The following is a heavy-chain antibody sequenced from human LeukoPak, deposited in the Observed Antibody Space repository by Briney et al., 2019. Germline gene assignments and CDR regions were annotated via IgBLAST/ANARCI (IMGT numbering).Heavy chain of an antibody. CDR1: GFTFSDHY. J-gene: IGHJ3*02. V-gene: IGHV3-72*01. CDR3: ARDLAMPYLNAFDI. CDR2: TRNKANSYTT. D-gene: IGHD2-2*01. Sequence: GGSLRLSCAASGFTFSDHYMDWVRQAPGKRLEWVGRTRNKANSYTTEYAASVKGRFTISRDDSKNSLYLQMNSLKTEDTAVYYCARDLAMPYLNAFDIWGQGTMVTVSS.